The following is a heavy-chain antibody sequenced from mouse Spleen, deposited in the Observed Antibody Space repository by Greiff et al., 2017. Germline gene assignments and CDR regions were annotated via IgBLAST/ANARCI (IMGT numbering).Heavy chain of an antibody. Sequence: VQLQQSGAELMKPGASVKLSCKATGYTFTGYWIEWVKQRPGHGLEWIGEILPGSGSTNYNEKFKGKATFTADTSSNTAYMQLSSLTTEDSAIYYCARRDYYGSSYRGYYAMDYWGQGTSVTVSS. CDR2: ILPGSGST. CDR1: GYTFTGYW. V-gene: IGHV1-9*01. J-gene: IGHJ4*01. CDR3: ARRDYYGSSYRGYYAMDY. D-gene: IGHD1-1*01.